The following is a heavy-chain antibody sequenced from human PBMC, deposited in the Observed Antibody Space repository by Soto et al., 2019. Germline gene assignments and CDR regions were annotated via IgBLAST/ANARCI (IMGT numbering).Heavy chain of an antibody. CDR2: ISYDGSNK. D-gene: IGHD3-22*01. CDR3: ARVSDSSGYNY. Sequence: GGSLRLSSAASGFTFSSYAMHWVRQAPGKGLEWVAVISYDGSNKYYADSVKGRFTISRDNSKNTLYLQMNSLRAEDTAVYYCARVSDSSGYNYWGQGTLVTSPQ. J-gene: IGHJ4*02. V-gene: IGHV3-30-3*01. CDR1: GFTFSSYA.